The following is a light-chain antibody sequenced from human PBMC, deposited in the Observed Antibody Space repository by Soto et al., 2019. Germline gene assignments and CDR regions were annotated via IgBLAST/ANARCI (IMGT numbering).Light chain of an antibody. Sequence: QSVLTQPASVSGSPGQSVTISCAGTSSVVGGYNFVSWYQQHPGKAPQLMIYDVSSRPSGVSNRFSGSKSGNTASLTISGLQAEDEADYYCRSYTSSYTYVFGTGTKVTVL. V-gene: IGLV2-14*03. J-gene: IGLJ1*01. CDR3: RSYTSSYTYV. CDR1: SSVVGGYNF. CDR2: DVS.